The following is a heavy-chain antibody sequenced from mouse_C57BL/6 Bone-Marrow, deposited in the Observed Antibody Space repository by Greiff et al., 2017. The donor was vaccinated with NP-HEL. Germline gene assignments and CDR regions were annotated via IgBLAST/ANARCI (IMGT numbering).Heavy chain of an antibody. CDR3: ARKPGSSYGFAY. D-gene: IGHD1-1*01. Sequence: VMLVESGPGLVQPSQSLSITCTVSGFSLTSYGVHWVRQSPGKGLEWLGVLWSGGSTDYNAAFISRLSISKDNSNSQVFFKMNSLQADDTAIYYCARKPGSSYGFAYWGQGTLVTVSA. V-gene: IGHV2-2*01. CDR1: GFSLTSYG. CDR2: LWSGGST. J-gene: IGHJ3*01.